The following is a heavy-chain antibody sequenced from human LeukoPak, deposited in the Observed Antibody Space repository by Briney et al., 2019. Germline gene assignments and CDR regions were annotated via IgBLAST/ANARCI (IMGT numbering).Heavy chain of an antibody. CDR2: IIPIFGTA. J-gene: IGHJ6*02. CDR1: GYTFTSYA. Sequence: GASVKVSCKASGYTFTSYAISWVRQAPGQGLEWMGGIIPIFGTANYAQKFQGRVTITADESTSTAYMELSSLRSEDTAVYYCARDAPSDFKHDYGDYRKSTYYYYYGMDVWGQGTTVTVSS. D-gene: IGHD4-17*01. CDR3: ARDAPSDFKHDYGDYRKSTYYYYYGMDV. V-gene: IGHV1-69*13.